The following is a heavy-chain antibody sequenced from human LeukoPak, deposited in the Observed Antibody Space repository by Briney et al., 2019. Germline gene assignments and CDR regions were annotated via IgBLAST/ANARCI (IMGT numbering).Heavy chain of an antibody. CDR3: ARLFDGSGTYVDY. D-gene: IGHD3-10*01. CDR1: GGSISSSSYY. V-gene: IGHV4-39*07. J-gene: IGHJ4*02. Sequence: PSETLSLTCTVSGGSISSSSYYWGWIRQPPGKGLEWIGSIYYSGSTNYNPSLKSRVTISVDMSKNQFSLKLTSVTAADTAVYYCARLFDGSGTYVDYWGQGHLVSVSS. CDR2: IYYSGST.